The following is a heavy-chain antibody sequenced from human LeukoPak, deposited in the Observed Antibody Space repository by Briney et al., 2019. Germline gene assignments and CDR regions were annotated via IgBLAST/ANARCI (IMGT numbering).Heavy chain of an antibody. CDR3: AKLLAAAGTYYFDY. V-gene: IGHV3-23*01. CDR2: ISGSGSRT. D-gene: IGHD6-13*01. J-gene: IGHJ4*02. CDR1: GFTFSSYA. Sequence: GGSLRLSCAASGFTFSSYAMSWVRQAPGKGLEWVSAISGSGSRTYYADSVKGRFTISRDNSKNTLYLQMNSLRAEDAAVYYCAKLLAAAGTYYFDYWGQGTLVTVSS.